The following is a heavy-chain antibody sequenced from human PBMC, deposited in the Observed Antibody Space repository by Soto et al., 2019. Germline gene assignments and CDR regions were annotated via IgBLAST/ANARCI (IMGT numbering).Heavy chain of an antibody. J-gene: IGHJ4*02. D-gene: IGHD3-10*01. V-gene: IGHV3-23*01. CDR1: GFTFSSYA. CDR3: AKDSTYGSGSYKGY. Sequence: EVQLLESGGGLVQPGGSLRLSCAASGFTFSSYAMSWVRQAPGKGLEWVSAISGSGGSTYYADSVKGRFTISRDNSKNTLYLQMNSLRADDTAVYYCAKDSTYGSGSYKGYWGQGTLVTVSS. CDR2: ISGSGGST.